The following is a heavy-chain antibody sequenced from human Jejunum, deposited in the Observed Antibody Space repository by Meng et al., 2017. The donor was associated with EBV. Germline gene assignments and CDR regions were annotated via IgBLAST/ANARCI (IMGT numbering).Heavy chain of an antibody. V-gene: IGHV4-61*01. CDR1: VGSVSTASYY. D-gene: IGHD3-22*01. CDR3: ARVVDYYERSGYPDF. J-gene: IGHJ4*02. Sequence: QGKLRESGPGMGKPSETLSLTCTVAVGSVSTASYYWSWIRQSPGKGLEWIGYIYYSGNTNYNPSLKSRATITVDTSKNQFSLKLSSVTAADTAVYYCARVVDYYERSGYPDFWGQGTLVTVSS. CDR2: IYYSGNT.